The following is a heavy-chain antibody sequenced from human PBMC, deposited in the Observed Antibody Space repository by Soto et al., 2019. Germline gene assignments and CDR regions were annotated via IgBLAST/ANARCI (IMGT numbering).Heavy chain of an antibody. D-gene: IGHD6-13*01. V-gene: IGHV3-33*01. Sequence: QVQLVESGGGVVQPGRSLRLSCAASGFTFSSYGMHWVRQAPGKGLEWVAVIWYDGSNKYYADSVKGRFTISRDNSKNTLDLQMNSLRAEDTAVYYCARAIAAAVRYYYYGMDVWGQGTTVTVSS. J-gene: IGHJ6*02. CDR1: GFTFSSYG. CDR2: IWYDGSNK. CDR3: ARAIAAAVRYYYYGMDV.